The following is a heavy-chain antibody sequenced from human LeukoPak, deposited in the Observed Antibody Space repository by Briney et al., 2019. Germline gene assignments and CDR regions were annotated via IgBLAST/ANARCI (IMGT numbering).Heavy chain of an antibody. J-gene: IGHJ6*03. V-gene: IGHV3-11*04. D-gene: IGHD3-9*01. Sequence: GGSLRLSCAASGFTFSDYYMSWIRQAPGKGLGWVSYISSSGSTIYYADSVKGRFTISRDNAKNSLYLQMNSLRAEDTAVYYCARDQLRYFDWPTRRAYYYYMDVWGKGTTVTVSS. CDR3: ARDQLRYFDWPTRRAYYYYMDV. CDR1: GFTFSDYY. CDR2: ISSSGSTI.